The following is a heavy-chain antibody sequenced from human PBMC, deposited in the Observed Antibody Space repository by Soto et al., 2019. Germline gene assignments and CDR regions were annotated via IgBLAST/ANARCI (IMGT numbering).Heavy chain of an antibody. CDR2: IRSSGDNT. CDR3: ATLCPYCTNGVCYFYFDY. V-gene: IGHV3-23*01. J-gene: IGHJ4*02. Sequence: PGGSLRLSCAASGLSFSRYAMSWVRQAPGKGLEWVSAIRSSGDNTYYADSVKGRFTISRDNSKNTLYLQMNSLRAEDTAVYYCATLCPYCTNGVCYFYFDYWGQGTLVTVSS. CDR1: GLSFSRYA. D-gene: IGHD2-8*01.